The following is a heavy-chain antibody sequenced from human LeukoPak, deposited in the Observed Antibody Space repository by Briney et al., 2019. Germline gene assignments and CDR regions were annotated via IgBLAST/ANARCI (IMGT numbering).Heavy chain of an antibody. D-gene: IGHD4-23*01. CDR1: GGSIRSYY. V-gene: IGHV4-59*08. Sequence: SETLSLTCTVSGGSIRSYYWSWIRQPPGKRLEWIGYIYYSGSGSTNYNSSLKSRVTISVDTSKNQFSLKLSSVTAADTAVYYCARRGGHGGSFDYWGQGTLVTVSS. J-gene: IGHJ4*02. CDR2: IYYSGSGST. CDR3: ARRGGHGGSFDY.